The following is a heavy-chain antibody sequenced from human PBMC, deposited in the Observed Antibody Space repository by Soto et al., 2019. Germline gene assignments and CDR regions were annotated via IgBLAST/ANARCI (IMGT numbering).Heavy chain of an antibody. CDR2: IDRSGSDI. J-gene: IGHJ3*02. D-gene: IGHD3-22*01. Sequence: GGSLRLSCVASEFTFSTYNMNWVRQAPGKGLEWVSYIDRSGSDIYYADSVKGRFIISRDNAENSLYLQMNSLRDEDTAVYYCARDYYDSSGPPIWGQGTMVTVSS. CDR1: EFTFSTYN. CDR3: ARDYYDSSGPPI. V-gene: IGHV3-48*02.